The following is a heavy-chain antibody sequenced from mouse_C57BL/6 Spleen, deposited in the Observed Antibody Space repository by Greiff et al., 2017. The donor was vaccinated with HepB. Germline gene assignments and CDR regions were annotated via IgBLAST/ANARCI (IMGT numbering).Heavy chain of an antibody. V-gene: IGHV1-63*01. Sequence: QVHVKQSGAELVRPGTSVKMSCKASGYTFTNYWIGWAKQRPGHGLEWIGDIYPGGGYTNYNEKFKGKATLTADKSSSTAYMQFSSLTSEDSAIYYCARREPRYFDVWGTGTTVTVSS. J-gene: IGHJ1*03. CDR3: ARREPRYFDV. CDR2: IYPGGGYT. CDR1: GYTFTNYW.